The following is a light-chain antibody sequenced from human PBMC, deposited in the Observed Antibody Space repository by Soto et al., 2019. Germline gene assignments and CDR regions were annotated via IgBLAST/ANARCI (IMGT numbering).Light chain of an antibody. J-gene: IGLJ3*02. CDR2: EVT. CDR3: SSYTSYTTLWV. V-gene: IGLV2-14*01. CDR1: ESDDGNYNY. Sequence: QSVLTQPASVSGSPGQSITISCTGTESDDGNYNYVSWYQQHPGKAPKLIIYEVTSRPSGVSNRFAGSKSGNAASLTISGLQAEDEADYYCSSYTSYTTLWVFGGGTKLTVL.